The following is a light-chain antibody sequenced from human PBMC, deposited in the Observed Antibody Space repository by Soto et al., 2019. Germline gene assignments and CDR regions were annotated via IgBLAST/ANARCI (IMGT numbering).Light chain of an antibody. CDR3: ISYTSSDTWV. V-gene: IGLV2-14*01. CDR2: EVN. CDR1: SSDIGGGGYNY. J-gene: IGLJ3*02. Sequence: QSALTQPASVSGSPGQSITISCTGTSSDIGGGGYNYVYWYQQYPGKAAKLMIYEVNNRPSGISTRFSGSKSGNTSSLAISGLKAEDAADYYCISYTSSDTWVFGGGTKLTVL.